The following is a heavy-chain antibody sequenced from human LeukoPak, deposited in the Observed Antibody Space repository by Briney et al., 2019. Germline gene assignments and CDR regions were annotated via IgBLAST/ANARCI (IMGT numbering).Heavy chain of an antibody. Sequence: SETLSLTCAVYGGSFSGYYWTWIRQPPGKGLEWIGEINHSGNTNYNPSLKSRVAISVDTSKNQFSLKLSSVTAADTAVYYCASLVLGSSPYFDYWGQGTLVTVSS. CDR3: ASLVLGSSPYFDY. J-gene: IGHJ4*02. V-gene: IGHV4-34*01. CDR1: GGSFSGYY. D-gene: IGHD6-6*01. CDR2: INHSGNT.